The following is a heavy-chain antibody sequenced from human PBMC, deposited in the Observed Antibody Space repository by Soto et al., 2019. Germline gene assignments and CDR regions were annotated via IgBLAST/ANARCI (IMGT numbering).Heavy chain of an antibody. CDR1: GFTFTSSA. J-gene: IGHJ3*02. CDR3: AAVIDRTGLDDAFDI. V-gene: IGHV1-58*01. D-gene: IGHD7-27*01. Sequence: ASVKVSCKASGFTFTSSAVQWVRQARGQRLEWIGWIVVGSGNTNYAQKFQERVTITRDMSTSTAYMELSSLRSEDTAVYYCAAVIDRTGLDDAFDIWGQGTMVTVSS. CDR2: IVVGSGNT.